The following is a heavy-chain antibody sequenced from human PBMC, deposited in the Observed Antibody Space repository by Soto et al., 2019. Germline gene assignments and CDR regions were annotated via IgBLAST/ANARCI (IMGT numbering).Heavy chain of an antibody. CDR3: ARHIAVPRTRGFDF. Sequence: QVQLQESGPGLVKPSGTLSSTCAVPGGPLSDNCWGGSGRPPGKGLEWIGEISHTGTTHYNPSLWSRVTISIDKSKYQFSLNLSSVTAADTAVYYCARHIAVPRTRGFDFWGQGTLVTVFS. D-gene: IGHD6-19*01. CDR1: GGPLSDNC. CDR2: ISHTGTT. J-gene: IGHJ4*02. V-gene: IGHV4-4*02.